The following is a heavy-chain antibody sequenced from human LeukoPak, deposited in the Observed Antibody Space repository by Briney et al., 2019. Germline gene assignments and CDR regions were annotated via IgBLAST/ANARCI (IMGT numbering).Heavy chain of an antibody. D-gene: IGHD6-19*01. CDR2: LSGSGITT. V-gene: IGHV3-23*01. Sequence: HPGGSLRLSCAASGFTFSNYWMSWVRQAPGKGLEWVSTLSGSGITTYYADSVKGRFTISRDNSKNTLYLQMNSLRAEDTAVYYCAKGIYSSGWSYFDYWGHGTLVTVSS. CDR1: GFTFSNYW. CDR3: AKGIYSSGWSYFDY. J-gene: IGHJ4*01.